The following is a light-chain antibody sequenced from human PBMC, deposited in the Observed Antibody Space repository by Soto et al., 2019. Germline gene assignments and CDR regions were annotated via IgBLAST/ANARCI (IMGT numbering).Light chain of an antibody. V-gene: IGLV2-14*01. CDR1: SSAVGGYNS. CDR2: DVR. J-gene: IGLJ1*01. CDR3: SSYTTISTYV. Sequence: QSVLTQPASVSGSPGQSITISCTGTSSAVGGYNSVSWYQQHPGKAPKLMIYDVRNRPSGVSNRFSGSKSVNTASLTISGLQAEDEADYYCSSYTTISTYVFGTGTKVTVL.